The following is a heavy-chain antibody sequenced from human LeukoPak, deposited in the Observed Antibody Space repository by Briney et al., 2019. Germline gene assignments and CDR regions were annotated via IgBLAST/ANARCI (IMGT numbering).Heavy chain of an antibody. D-gene: IGHD6-13*01. Sequence: PSETLSLTCTVSGGSISGYYWSWIRQPPGKGLEWIGYIFYSGSTNYNPSLKSRVTISVDTSKNQFSLKLSSVTAADTAVYYCARGRVAAEWYADYWGQGTLVTVSS. V-gene: IGHV4-59*12. CDR1: GGSISGYY. CDR3: ARGRVAAEWYADY. CDR2: IFYSGST. J-gene: IGHJ4*02.